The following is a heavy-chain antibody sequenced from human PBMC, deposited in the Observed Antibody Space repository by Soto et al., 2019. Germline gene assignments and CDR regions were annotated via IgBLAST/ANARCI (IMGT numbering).Heavy chain of an antibody. D-gene: IGHD3-3*01. J-gene: IGHJ3*02. CDR3: ASHPFTYYDFWSGYPKGDCAFDI. CDR1: GGSISSSSYY. V-gene: IGHV4-39*01. CDR2: IYYSGST. Sequence: SETLSLTCTVSGGSISSSSYYWGWIRQPPGKGLEWIGSIYYSGSTYYNPSLKSRVTISVDTSKNQFSLKLSSVTAADTAVYYCASHPFTYYDFWSGYPKGDCAFDIWGQGTMVTVSS.